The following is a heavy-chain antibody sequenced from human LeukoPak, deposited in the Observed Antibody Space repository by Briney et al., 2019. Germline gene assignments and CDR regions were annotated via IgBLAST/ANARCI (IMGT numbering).Heavy chain of an antibody. V-gene: IGHV3-23*01. CDR2: ISPDGRST. D-gene: IGHD5-18*01. Sequence: GGSLRLSCAASGFTFSSYAMSWVRQAPGKGLEWVSHISPDGRSTNYADSVKGRFTISRDNARNTLYLQLNSLTAEDTAVYYCAMGYKSAYSWDYWGQGTLVTVSS. CDR1: GFTFSSYA. J-gene: IGHJ4*02. CDR3: AMGYKSAYSWDY.